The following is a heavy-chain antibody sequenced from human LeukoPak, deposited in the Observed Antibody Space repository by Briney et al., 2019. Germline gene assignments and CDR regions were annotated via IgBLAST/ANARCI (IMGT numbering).Heavy chain of an antibody. CDR3: ARELPRGSFDY. V-gene: IGHV3-11*04. J-gene: IGHJ4*02. Sequence: GGSLRLSCAASGFTFSDYYMSWIRQAPGKGLEWVSYISSSGSTIFYADSVKGRFTISRDNAKNSLYLQMNSLRAEDTAVYYFARELPRGSFDYGGQGTLVTVSS. D-gene: IGHD2-15*01. CDR1: GFTFSDYY. CDR2: ISSSGSTI.